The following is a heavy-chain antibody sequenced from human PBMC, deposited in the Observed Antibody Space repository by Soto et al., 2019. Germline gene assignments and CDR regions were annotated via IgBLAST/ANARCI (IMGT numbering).Heavy chain of an antibody. Sequence: PSETLSLTCTVSGDSISSNNNYWSWIRQPPGEGLEWIGFISYSGTTSYSPSLKSRVTISVDTSKNQFSLKLTSVTAADTAEYYCARDKIPDLFDYSGQGTLVPVSA. CDR1: GDSISSNNNY. CDR2: ISYSGTT. J-gene: IGHJ4*02. D-gene: IGHD2-21*01. CDR3: ARDKIPDLFDY. V-gene: IGHV4-39*07.